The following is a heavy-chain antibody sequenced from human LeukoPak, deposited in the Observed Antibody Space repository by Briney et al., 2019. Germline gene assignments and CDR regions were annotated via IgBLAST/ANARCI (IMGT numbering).Heavy chain of an antibody. V-gene: IGHV3-15*01. CDR3: TTRAVAGSSPY. J-gene: IGHJ4*02. CDR2: IKSKNDGGTI. Sequence: GGSLRLSCAASGFTFSNAWMSWVRQAPGKGLEWVGRIKSKNDGGTIDHAAPVKGRFIMSRDDSRTTLYLQMNSLKTEDTAVYYCTTRAVAGSSPYWGQGTLVTVSS. CDR1: GFTFSNAW. D-gene: IGHD6-19*01.